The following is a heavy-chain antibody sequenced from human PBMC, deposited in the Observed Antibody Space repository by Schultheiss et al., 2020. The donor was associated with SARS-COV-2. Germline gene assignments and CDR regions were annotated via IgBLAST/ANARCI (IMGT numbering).Heavy chain of an antibody. J-gene: IGHJ6*02. CDR3: ARYATAFFLYGMDV. D-gene: IGHD2-8*01. Sequence: SVKVSCRASGYTFIGYYMHWVRQAPGQGLEWMGGIIPIFGTANYAQKFQGRVTITRDTSASTAYMELSSLRSEDTAVYYCARYATAFFLYGMDVWGQGTTVTVSS. CDR1: GYTFIGYY. V-gene: IGHV1-69*05. CDR2: IIPIFGTA.